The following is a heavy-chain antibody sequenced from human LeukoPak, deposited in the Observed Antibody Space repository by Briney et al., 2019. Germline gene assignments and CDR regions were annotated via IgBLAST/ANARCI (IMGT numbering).Heavy chain of an antibody. J-gene: IGHJ3*02. CDR2: ISYDGSNK. V-gene: IGHV3-30*18. D-gene: IGHD6-19*01. CDR1: VFTFSSYG. Sequence: GGSLRLSCAASVFTFSSYGMHWVRQAPGKGLEWVAVISYDGSNKYYADSVKGRFTISRDNSKNTLYLQMNSLRAEDTAVYYCAKDSVQWRVLGDAFDIWGQETMVTVSS. CDR3: AKDSVQWRVLGDAFDI.